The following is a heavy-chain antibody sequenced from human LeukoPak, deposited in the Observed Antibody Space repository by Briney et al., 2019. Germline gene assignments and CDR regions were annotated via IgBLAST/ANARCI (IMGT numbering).Heavy chain of an antibody. CDR3: ARVRAAGRGYNWFDP. Sequence: SETLSLTCAVYGGSFSGYYWSWIRQPPGKGLEWIGRIYTSGSTNYNPSLKSRVTMSVDTSKNQFSLKLSSVTAADTAVYYCARVRAAGRGYNWFDPWGQGTLVTVSS. CDR2: IYTSGST. J-gene: IGHJ5*02. V-gene: IGHV4-59*10. D-gene: IGHD6-13*01. CDR1: GGSFSGYY.